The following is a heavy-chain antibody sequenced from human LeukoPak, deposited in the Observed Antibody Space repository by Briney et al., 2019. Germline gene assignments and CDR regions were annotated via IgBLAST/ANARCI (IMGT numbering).Heavy chain of an antibody. Sequence: LRLSCAASGFTFSDYYMSWIRQPPGKGLEWIGEINHSGSTNYNPSLKSRVTISVDTSKNQFSLKLSSVTAADTAVYYCARRMGYSGYVTRINWFDPWGQGTLVTVSS. CDR3: ARRMGYSGYVTRINWFDP. J-gene: IGHJ5*02. V-gene: IGHV4-34*01. CDR1: GFTFSDYY. CDR2: INHSGST. D-gene: IGHD5-12*01.